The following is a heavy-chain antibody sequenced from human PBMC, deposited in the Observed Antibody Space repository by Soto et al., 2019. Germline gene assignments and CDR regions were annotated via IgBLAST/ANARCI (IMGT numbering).Heavy chain of an antibody. J-gene: IGHJ6*02. CDR1: GFTFSSYG. D-gene: IGHD6-13*01. CDR3: ARRSQQLGMDV. Sequence: GGSLRLSCAASGFTFSSYGMHWVRQAPGKGLEWVAVIWYDGSNKYYADSVKGRFTISRDNSKNTLYLQMNSLRAEDTAVSSCARRSQQLGMDVWGQGTTVTVSS. V-gene: IGHV3-33*01. CDR2: IWYDGSNK.